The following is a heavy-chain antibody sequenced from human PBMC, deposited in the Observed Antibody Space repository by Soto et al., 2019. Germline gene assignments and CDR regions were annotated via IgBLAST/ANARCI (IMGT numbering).Heavy chain of an antibody. J-gene: IGHJ4*02. Sequence: EVQLVESGGGLVQPGGSLRLSCAASGFTVNTYSMTWVRQAPGKGLEWVSVIYSGGSIYYADSAKGRFTISRDNSKNTLYLQMSSLRAEDTARYYCARGGNNYDTSGYYPVHWGQGTLVTVSS. CDR1: GFTVNTYS. V-gene: IGHV3-66*01. CDR2: IYSGGSI. CDR3: ARGGNNYDTSGYYPVH. D-gene: IGHD3-22*01.